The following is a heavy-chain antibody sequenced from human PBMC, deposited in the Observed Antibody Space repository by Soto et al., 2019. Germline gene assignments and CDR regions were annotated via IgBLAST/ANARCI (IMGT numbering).Heavy chain of an antibody. CDR2: IKQDGSEK. D-gene: IGHD3-16*01. CDR3: ARDFTGGAKDPRYYGMDV. CDR1: GFTFSSYW. J-gene: IGHJ6*02. V-gene: IGHV3-7*05. Sequence: EVQLVESGGGLVQPGGSLRLSCAASGFTFSSYWMSWVRQAPGKGLEWVANIKQDGSEKYYEDSVKGRFTISRDNAKNSLYLQMNSLRAEDTAVYYCARDFTGGAKDPRYYGMDVWGQGTTVTVSS.